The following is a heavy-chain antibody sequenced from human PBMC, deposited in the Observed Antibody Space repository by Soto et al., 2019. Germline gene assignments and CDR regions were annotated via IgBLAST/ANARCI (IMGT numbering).Heavy chain of an antibody. Sequence: EILAVLCNLSRDCISSRGFYSGWIRQPPGKGLEWIGSIYYSGGNYYNPSHKSRVTISIDTSQNQLSLKMRSVTAADAAVYYCARREQWLAGYFDYWGQGTLVTVSS. CDR3: ARREQWLAGYFDY. J-gene: IGHJ4*02. CDR1: RDCISSRGFY. D-gene: IGHD6-19*01. CDR2: IYYSGGN. V-gene: IGHV4-39*01.